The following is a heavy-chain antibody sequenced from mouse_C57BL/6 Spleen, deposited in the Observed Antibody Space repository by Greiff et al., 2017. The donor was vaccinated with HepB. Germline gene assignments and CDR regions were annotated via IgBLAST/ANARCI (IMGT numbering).Heavy chain of an antibody. Sequence: VQLKQSGPELVKPGASVKIPCKASGYTFTDYNMDWVKQSHGKSLEWIGDINPNNGGTIYNQKFKGKATLTVDKSSSTAYMELRSLTSEDTAVYYCARSSSYYGSSYRYFDVWGTGTTVTVSS. CDR2: INPNNGGT. V-gene: IGHV1-18*01. CDR3: ARSSSYYGSSYRYFDV. D-gene: IGHD1-1*01. CDR1: GYTFTDYN. J-gene: IGHJ1*03.